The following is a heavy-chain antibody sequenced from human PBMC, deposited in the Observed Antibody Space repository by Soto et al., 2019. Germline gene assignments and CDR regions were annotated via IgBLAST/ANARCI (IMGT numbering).Heavy chain of an antibody. Sequence: PSETLSLTCTVSGGSISSSSYYWGWIRQPPGKGLEWIGSIYYSGSTYYNPSLKSRVTISVDTSKNQFSLKLSSVTAADTAVYYCARQRLYYDILTGYPDAFDIWGKGTMVT. CDR2: IYYSGST. CDR1: GGSISSSSYY. V-gene: IGHV4-39*01. J-gene: IGHJ3*02. CDR3: ARQRLYYDILTGYPDAFDI. D-gene: IGHD3-9*01.